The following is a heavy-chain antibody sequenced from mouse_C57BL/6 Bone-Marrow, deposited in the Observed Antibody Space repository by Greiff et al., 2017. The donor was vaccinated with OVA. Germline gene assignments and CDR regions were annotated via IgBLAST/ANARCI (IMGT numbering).Heavy chain of an antibody. CDR1: GYTFTSYD. Sequence: QVQLQQSGPELVKPGASVKLSCKASGYTFTSYDINWVKQRPGQGLEWIGWIYLRDGSTKSNEKFKVNATWTVDTSASTAYMELLSLTSEDSAVYCCARFTTVARYFDVWGTGTTVTVSS. J-gene: IGHJ1*03. CDR2: IYLRDGST. D-gene: IGHD1-1*01. CDR3: ARFTTVARYFDV. V-gene: IGHV1-85*01.